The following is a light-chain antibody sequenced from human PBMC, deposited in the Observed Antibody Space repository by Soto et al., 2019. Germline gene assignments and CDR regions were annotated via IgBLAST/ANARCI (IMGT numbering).Light chain of an antibody. CDR1: QAISTW. CDR2: SAS. Sequence: DIQMTQYPSSVSASVGDRVTITCRASQAISTWLAWYQQNPGKAPKLLIYSASNLQSGVPSRFSGSGSGTDFTLTISSLQPEDFATYYCQQANSFPRTVGQGTKVEIK. V-gene: IGKV1D-12*01. J-gene: IGKJ1*01. CDR3: QQANSFPRT.